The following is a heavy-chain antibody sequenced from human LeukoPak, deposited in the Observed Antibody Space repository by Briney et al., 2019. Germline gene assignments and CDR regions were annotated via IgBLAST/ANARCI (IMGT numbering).Heavy chain of an antibody. Sequence: PGGSLRLSGVVSGIPFSDYYMNWICQTPEKGLEWISYISASSSYTDYADSVKGRFTISRDNAQNALFLQMNRLRVEDTAVYYCAAGTAADYWGQGTQVTVSS. CDR2: ISASSSYT. CDR1: GIPFSDYY. J-gene: IGHJ4*02. CDR3: AAGTAADY. V-gene: IGHV3-11*03. D-gene: IGHD6-13*01.